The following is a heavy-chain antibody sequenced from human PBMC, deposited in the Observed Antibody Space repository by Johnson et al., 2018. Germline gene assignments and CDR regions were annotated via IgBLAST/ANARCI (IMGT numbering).Heavy chain of an antibody. Sequence: QVQLVQSGAEVKKPGSSVKVSCKASGGTFSSYAISWVRQAPGQGLEWMGVIIPLFGTANYAQKFQGRVTITADESPSTAYMELSSLRSEDTAVYYCARDFCVAPRVGYYYGMDVWGQGTTVTVSS. D-gene: IGHD3-3*01. CDR1: GGTFSSYA. J-gene: IGHJ6*02. V-gene: IGHV1-69*12. CDR2: IIPLFGTA. CDR3: ARDFCVAPRVGYYYGMDV.